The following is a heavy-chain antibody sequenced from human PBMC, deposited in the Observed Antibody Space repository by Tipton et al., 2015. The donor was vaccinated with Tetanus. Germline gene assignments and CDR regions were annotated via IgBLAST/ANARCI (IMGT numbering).Heavy chain of an antibody. Sequence: SLRLSCEASGFKFSDYYMSWIRQAPGKGLEWISYISNSGSTIYNAGSVKGRFTISRDNAKNSLHLQLNGLRPEDTAIYYCARGGNYNYQYVFDVWGQGTPATVSS. V-gene: IGHV3-11*01. CDR1: GFKFSDYY. CDR2: ISNSGSTI. D-gene: IGHD1-1*01. CDR3: ARGGNYNYQYVFDV. J-gene: IGHJ6*02.